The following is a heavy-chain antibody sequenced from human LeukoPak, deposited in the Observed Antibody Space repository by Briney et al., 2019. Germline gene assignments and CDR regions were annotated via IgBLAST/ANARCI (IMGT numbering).Heavy chain of an antibody. CDR1: GGSISSYY. V-gene: IGHV4-34*01. CDR2: INHSGST. CDR3: ARIDYSGNSDGGY. J-gene: IGHJ4*02. Sequence: SETLSLTCTVSGGSISSYYWSWIRQPPGKGLEWIGEINHSGSTNYNPSLKSRVTISVDTSKNQFSLKLSSVTAADTAVYYCARIDYSGNSDGGYWGQGTLVTVSS. D-gene: IGHD4-23*01.